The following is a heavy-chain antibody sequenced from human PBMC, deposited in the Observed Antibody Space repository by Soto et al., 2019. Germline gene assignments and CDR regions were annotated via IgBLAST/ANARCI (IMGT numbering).Heavy chain of an antibody. CDR1: GFSFSDYE. Sequence: EVQLVESAGGLVRPGRSLRLSCTASGFSFSDYEMSWVRQAPGKGLEWLSYISGRGISDSRSTVFYADSVQGRFTISRDNAKNSLYLQMNSLRAEDTAVYYCARGRRGFLLDPTSYFDFWGQGTLVTVSS. V-gene: IGHV3-48*03. CDR2: ISGRGISDSRSTV. CDR3: ARGRRGFLLDPTSYFDF. J-gene: IGHJ4*02. D-gene: IGHD3-22*01.